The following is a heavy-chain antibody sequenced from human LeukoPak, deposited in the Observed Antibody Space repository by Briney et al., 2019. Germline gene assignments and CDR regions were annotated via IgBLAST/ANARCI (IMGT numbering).Heavy chain of an antibody. CDR1: GDSSRSGVLY. Sequence: PSETLSLTCTLFGDSSRSGVLYWGWIRQPPGKRPEWIGDTFHTGKPNDSPPLQSRATLSLDTCKSQCSLRLTPVAAAVTAVYYCVMSFVSWGQGILVT. V-gene: IGHV4-61*08. CDR2: TFHTGKP. CDR3: VMSFVS. J-gene: IGHJ4*02. D-gene: IGHD3/OR15-3a*01.